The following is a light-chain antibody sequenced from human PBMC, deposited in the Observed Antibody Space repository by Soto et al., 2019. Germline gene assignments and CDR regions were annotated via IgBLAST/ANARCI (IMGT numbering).Light chain of an antibody. CDR3: QQCGSSPET. Sequence: EIVLTQSPGTLPLSPGDRATLSCRASQTVSSNYLAWCQQRPGQAPRLLIYGASSRATGIPDRFSGSGSGTDSTLTISRLEPEDFAVYYCQQCGSSPETFGQGTKVDIK. CDR1: QTVSSNY. J-gene: IGKJ1*01. V-gene: IGKV3-20*01. CDR2: GAS.